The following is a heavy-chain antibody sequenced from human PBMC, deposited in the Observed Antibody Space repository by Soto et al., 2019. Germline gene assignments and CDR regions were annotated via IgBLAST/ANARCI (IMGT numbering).Heavy chain of an antibody. CDR2: INAGNGIT. J-gene: IGHJ4*02. CDR3: ARVGLLMMFPTPFAS. D-gene: IGHD2-8*01. CDR1: GYTFTNYA. V-gene: IGHV1-3*01. Sequence: ASVKVSCKASGYTFTNYAIHWVRQAPGQRLEWMGWINAGNGITKYSQKFQGRVTITRDTSASTAYMELSSLRSEDTAVYYCARVGLLMMFPTPFASWGEGPQVTSPQ.